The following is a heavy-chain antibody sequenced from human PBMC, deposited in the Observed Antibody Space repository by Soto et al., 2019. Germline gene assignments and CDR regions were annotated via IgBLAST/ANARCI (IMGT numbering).Heavy chain of an antibody. Sequence: ASVKVSCKASGYTFTGYYMHWVRQSPGQGLEWMGWINPNSGGTNYAQKIQGWVTMTRDTSISTAYMKLSRLRSDDTAVYYCASFRAYYDILTGNEGMDVWGQGTTVTV. CDR1: GYTFTGYY. J-gene: IGHJ6*02. CDR2: INPNSGGT. V-gene: IGHV1-2*04. D-gene: IGHD3-9*01. CDR3: ASFRAYYDILTGNEGMDV.